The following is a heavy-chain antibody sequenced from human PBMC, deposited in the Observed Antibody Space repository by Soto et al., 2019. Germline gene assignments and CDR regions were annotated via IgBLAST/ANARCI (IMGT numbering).Heavy chain of an antibody. CDR2: VYYSGST. V-gene: IGHV4-39*07. J-gene: IGHJ5*02. D-gene: IGHD2-15*01. Sequence: SETLSLTCTVSGGSINTDRYYWGWVRQSPGKGLEWLGSVYYSGSTYYNPSLKSRLTISVDKSKNQFSLNLTSVTAADTAVYYCARQDRVVVEGRWFDPWGQGTLVTVSS. CDR1: GGSINTDRYY. CDR3: ARQDRVVVEGRWFDP.